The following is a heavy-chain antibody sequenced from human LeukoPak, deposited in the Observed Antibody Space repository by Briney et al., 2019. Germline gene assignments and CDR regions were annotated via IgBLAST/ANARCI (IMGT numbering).Heavy chain of an antibody. CDR3: ARDVGYSSGWYVRAGFDP. J-gene: IGHJ5*02. V-gene: IGHV1-2*02. D-gene: IGHD6-19*01. CDR1: GYTFTGYY. Sequence: ASVKVSCKSSGYTFTGYYMRWVRQAPGQGLEWMGWINPNSGGTNYAQKFQGRVTMTRDTSISTAYMELSRLRSDDTAVYYCARDVGYSSGWYVRAGFDPWGQGTLVTVSS. CDR2: INPNSGGT.